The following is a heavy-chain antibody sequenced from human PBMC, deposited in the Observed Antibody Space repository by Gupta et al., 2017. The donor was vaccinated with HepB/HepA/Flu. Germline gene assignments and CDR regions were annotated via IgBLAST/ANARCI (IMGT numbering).Heavy chain of an antibody. CDR1: GFTFSSYA. J-gene: IGHJ4*02. V-gene: IGHV3-23*01. CDR2: IIGGGGNT. Sequence: EVQLLESGGCLVQPGGSLRLSCSAAGFTFSSYAMNWVRQAPGKRLEWVSSIIGGGGNTYHADSVMGRFTISRDNSKNTLYLQMNSLRVDDTALYYCAKASHEYGTGVICYPFDYWGQGTLVTVSS. CDR3: AKASHEYGTGVICYPFDY. D-gene: IGHD2-8*02.